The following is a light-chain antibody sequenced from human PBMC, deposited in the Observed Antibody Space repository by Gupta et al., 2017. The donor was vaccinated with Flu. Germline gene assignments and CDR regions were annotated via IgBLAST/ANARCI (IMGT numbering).Light chain of an antibody. CDR3: GTWASSLNPVV. CDR2: ENN. V-gene: IGLV1-51*02. J-gene: IGLJ2*01. Sequence: QSVLTQPPSVSAAPGQKVTISCSGSSSNIGNNYVSWYQQLPGAAPKLLIYENNKRPSGIPDRFSGSKSGTSATLGITGLQTGDEADYYCGTWASSLNPVVFGGGTKLAVL. CDR1: SSNIGNNY.